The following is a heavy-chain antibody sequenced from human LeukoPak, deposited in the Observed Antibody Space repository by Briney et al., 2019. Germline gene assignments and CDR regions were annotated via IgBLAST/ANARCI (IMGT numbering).Heavy chain of an antibody. J-gene: IGHJ6*03. Sequence: NPGGSLTLSCAASGFTFCYYSMNWLPQAPGRGLKCFLCISNSSRLIFYSDSVRGRFIISRDNAKNLLYLHMNSLRVEDTAVYYCAKVDRGDYSSSPVPYYNYYMNVWGKGTTVTVSS. CDR1: GFTFCYYS. V-gene: IGHV3-21*01. CDR3: AKVDRGDYSSSPVPYYNYYMNV. CDR2: ISNSSRLI. D-gene: IGHD6-13*01.